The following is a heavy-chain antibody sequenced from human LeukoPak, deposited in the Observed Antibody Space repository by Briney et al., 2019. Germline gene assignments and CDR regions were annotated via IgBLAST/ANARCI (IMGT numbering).Heavy chain of an antibody. J-gene: IGHJ4*02. CDR1: GFTFSSYA. V-gene: IGHV3-30-3*01. D-gene: IGHD5-24*01. CDR2: ISYDGDNE. Sequence: GRSLRLSCAASGFTFSSYAMHWVRQAPGKGLEWVAVISYDGDNEYYADSVKGRFTISRDNSKNTLHLQMNSLRAEDTAVYYCARGQMAPFDYWGQGTLVTVSS. CDR3: ARGQMAPFDY.